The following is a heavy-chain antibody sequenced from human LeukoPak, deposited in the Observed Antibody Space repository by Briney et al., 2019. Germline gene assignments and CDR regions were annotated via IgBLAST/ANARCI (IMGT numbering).Heavy chain of an antibody. D-gene: IGHD6-19*01. J-gene: IGHJ4*02. CDR1: GYIFTNYW. CDR3: ARHPQSYDSGWYLFDY. V-gene: IGHV5-51*01. CDR2: IQPGNSET. Sequence: GESLKISCKGSGYIFTNYWIGWVRQMPGKGLEWMGIIQPGNSETRYSPSFQGQVTISADKSISTAYLQWSSLKASDTALYYCARHPQSYDSGWYLFDYWGQGTLVTVSP.